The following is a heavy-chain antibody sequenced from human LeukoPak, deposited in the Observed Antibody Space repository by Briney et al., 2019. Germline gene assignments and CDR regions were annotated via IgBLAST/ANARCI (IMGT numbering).Heavy chain of an antibody. CDR2: INPLSGGT. CDR3: ASAYHILTGYYNDAFDI. Sequence: GASVKVSCKASGYTFPGYYIHWVRQAPGQGLEWMGWINPLSGGTNYAQKLQGRVTMTRDTSFSTAYMELSRLRSDDTAVYYCASAYHILTGYYNDAFDIWGQGTMVTVSS. V-gene: IGHV1-2*02. CDR1: GYTFPGYY. D-gene: IGHD3-9*01. J-gene: IGHJ3*02.